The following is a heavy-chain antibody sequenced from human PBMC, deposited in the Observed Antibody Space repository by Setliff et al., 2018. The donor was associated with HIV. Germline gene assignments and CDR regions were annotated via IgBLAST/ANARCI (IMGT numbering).Heavy chain of an antibody. J-gene: IGHJ4*02. V-gene: IGHV3-73*01. CDR3: ARDPHDYGDLPRCFDY. CDR1: GFTFSASA. CDR2: IRSKASAYAT. D-gene: IGHD4-17*01. Sequence: LRLSCAASGFTFSASAIHWVRQASGKGPEWVGHIRSKASAYATASAASVKGRFTVSRDDSSDTAYLHMSNLKSEDTAVYYCARDPHDYGDLPRCFDYWGQGALVTVSS.